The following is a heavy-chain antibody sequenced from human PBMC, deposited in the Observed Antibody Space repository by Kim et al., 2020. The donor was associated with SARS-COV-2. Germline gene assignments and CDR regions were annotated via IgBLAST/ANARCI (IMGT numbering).Heavy chain of an antibody. D-gene: IGHD2-15*01. CDR1: GYSFTNYL. J-gene: IGHJ5*02. CDR2: IYPGDSAT. Sequence: GESLKISCSGAGYSFTNYLIAWVRQMPGKGLEWMGIIYPGDSATRYSPSFQGQVTFSADKSSSTSYLQWSSLKASDTAIYYCARRICTRGSCRADTWGQG. CDR3: ARRICTRGSCRADT. V-gene: IGHV5-51*01.